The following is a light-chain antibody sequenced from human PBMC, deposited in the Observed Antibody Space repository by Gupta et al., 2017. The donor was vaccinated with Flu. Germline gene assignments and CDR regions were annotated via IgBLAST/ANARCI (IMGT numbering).Light chain of an antibody. J-gene: IGLJ3*02. CDR2: DVS. CDR3: CSFAGTYTYWV. Sequence: SSDVGGYDDVSWDQQHPGKAPKVMISDVSKRPSGFPDRFSGSKSGNTASLTISGLQPEDEADYYCCSFAGTYTYWVFGGGTKLTVL. CDR1: SSDVGGYDD. V-gene: IGLV2-11*03.